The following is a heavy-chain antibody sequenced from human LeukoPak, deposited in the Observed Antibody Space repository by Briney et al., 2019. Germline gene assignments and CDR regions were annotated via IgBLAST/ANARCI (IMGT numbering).Heavy chain of an antibody. V-gene: IGHV3-23*01. J-gene: IGHJ6*03. CDR2: ISGPGGST. CDR1: GFTFSNLP. D-gene: IGHD3-10*01. Sequence: GGSLRLSCAASGFTFSNLPMSWDRQAPGKGLDWVSAISGPGGSTYYADSVKDRFTISRDNSKNTLYLQMNSLRAEDTAVYYCGPTLGYNYYMDVWGKGTTVTVSS. CDR3: GPTLGYNYYMDV.